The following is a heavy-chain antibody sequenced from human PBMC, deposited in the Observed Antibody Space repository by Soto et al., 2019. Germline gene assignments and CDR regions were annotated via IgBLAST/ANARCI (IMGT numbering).Heavy chain of an antibody. CDR1: GYTFTSYA. CDR2: INAGNGNT. J-gene: IGHJ4*02. Sequence: QVQLVQSGAEVKKPGASVKVSCKASGYTFTSYAMHWVRQAPGQRLEWMGWINAGNGNTKYSQKFQGRVTITRDTSASTAYMELRSLRSEDTAVYYCARGLGLYYFDYRGQGTLVNVSS. D-gene: IGHD1-26*01. CDR3: ARGLGLYYFDY. V-gene: IGHV1-3*01.